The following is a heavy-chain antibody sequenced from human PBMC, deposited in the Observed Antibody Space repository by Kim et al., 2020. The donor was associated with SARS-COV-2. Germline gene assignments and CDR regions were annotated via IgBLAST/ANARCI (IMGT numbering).Heavy chain of an antibody. CDR2: ISTSGSTI. Sequence: GGSLRLSCAASGFTFSTYEMNWVRQAPGKGLEWISYISTSGSTIYYADSVKGRFTTSRDNAKSSLSLQMNSLRAEDTAVYYCARSLYCSSTSCFYGIDV. J-gene: IGHJ6*01. D-gene: IGHD2-2*01. CDR3: ARSLYCSSTSCFYGIDV. V-gene: IGHV3-48*03. CDR1: GFTFSTYE.